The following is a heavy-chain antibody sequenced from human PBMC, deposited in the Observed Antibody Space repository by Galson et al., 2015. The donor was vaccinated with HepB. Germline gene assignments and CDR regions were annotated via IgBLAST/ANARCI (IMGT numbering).Heavy chain of an antibody. CDR3: ARVVFLHGSGSYYPNWFDP. CDR1: GGSVSSGSYY. Sequence: LSLTCTVSGGSVSSGSYYWSWIRQPPGKGLEWIGYIYYSGSTNYNPSLKSRVTISVDTSKNQFSLKLSSVTAADTAVYYCARVVFLHGSGSYYPNWFDPWGQGTLVTVSS. D-gene: IGHD3-10*01. CDR2: IYYSGST. V-gene: IGHV4-61*01. J-gene: IGHJ5*02.